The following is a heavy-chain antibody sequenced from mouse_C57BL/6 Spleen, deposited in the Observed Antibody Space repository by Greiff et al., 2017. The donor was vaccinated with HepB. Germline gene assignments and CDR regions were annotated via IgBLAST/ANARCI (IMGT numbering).Heavy chain of an antibody. Sequence: EVMLVESEGGLVQPGSSMKLSCTASGFTFSDYYMAWVRPVPEKGLEWVANINYDGSSTYYLDSLKSRFIISRDNAKNILYLQMSSLKSEDTATYYCARRGVYYGSSEDFDVWGTGTTVTVSS. CDR3: ARRGVYYGSSEDFDV. J-gene: IGHJ1*03. V-gene: IGHV5-16*01. D-gene: IGHD1-1*01. CDR1: GFTFSDYY. CDR2: INYDGSST.